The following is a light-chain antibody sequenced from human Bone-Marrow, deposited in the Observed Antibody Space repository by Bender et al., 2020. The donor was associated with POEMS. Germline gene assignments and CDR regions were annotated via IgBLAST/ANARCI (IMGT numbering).Light chain of an antibody. J-gene: IGLJ3*02. CDR1: SSDVGAYNL. CDR3: SSYRLPENWV. CDR2: EVR. Sequence: QSALTQPASVSGSPGQSITISCTGASSDVGAYNLVSWYQQHPGKAPKLLIYEVRKRPSGVSSRFSGSKSGNTASLTISGLQAEDEADYYCSSYRLPENWVFGGGTKLTVL. V-gene: IGLV2-14*02.